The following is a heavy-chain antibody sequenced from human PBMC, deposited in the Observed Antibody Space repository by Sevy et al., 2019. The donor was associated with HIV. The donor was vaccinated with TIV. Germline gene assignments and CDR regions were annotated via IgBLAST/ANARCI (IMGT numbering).Heavy chain of an antibody. D-gene: IGHD1-26*01. CDR3: VAANTWEDY. Sequence: GGSLRLSCSASGFTFSSYWMHWVRQAPGKGLVWVSGVNSDGSSTNYADSVKGRFTISMDSAKSTLYLQMNSLRAEDTAVYFCVAANTWEDYWGQGTLVTVSS. J-gene: IGHJ4*02. CDR1: GFTFSSYW. V-gene: IGHV3-74*01. CDR2: VNSDGSST.